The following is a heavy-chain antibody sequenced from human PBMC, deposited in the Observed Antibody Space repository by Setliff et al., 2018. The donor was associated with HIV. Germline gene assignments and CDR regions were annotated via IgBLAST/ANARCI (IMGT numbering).Heavy chain of an antibody. V-gene: IGHV3-33*01. CDR2: IWHDGSNK. D-gene: IGHD6-6*01. Sequence: GGSLRLSCAASGFTFSSYGMHWVRQAPGKGLEWVAVIWHDGSNKYYADSVKGRFTISRDNLKKRVYLQMSSLRAEDTAVYFCARDTGQLVYYFDSWGQGTLVTVSS. CDR1: GFTFSSYG. J-gene: IGHJ4*02. CDR3: ARDTGQLVYYFDS.